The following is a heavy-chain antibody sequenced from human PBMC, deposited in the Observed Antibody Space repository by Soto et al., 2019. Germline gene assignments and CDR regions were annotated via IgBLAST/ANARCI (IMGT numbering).Heavy chain of an antibody. V-gene: IGHV1-58*01. D-gene: IGHD1-26*01. CDR2: IVVDSGNT. CDR1: GFTFADSA. Sequence: GASVKVSCKASGFTFADSAVQWVRQARGQRLEWIGRIVVDSGNTKYAQKFPERVTITWDMSTSTAYVELSSLRSEDTAVYYCAAANNTSPFDYWGQGTLVTVSS. J-gene: IGHJ4*02. CDR3: AAANNTSPFDY.